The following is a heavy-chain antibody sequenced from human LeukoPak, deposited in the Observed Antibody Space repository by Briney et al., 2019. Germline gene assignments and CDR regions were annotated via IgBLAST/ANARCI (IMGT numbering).Heavy chain of an antibody. J-gene: IGHJ3*02. CDR2: IIPMFGTT. CDR3: ARDRGSDWDAFDI. V-gene: IGHV1-69*05. CDR1: GGTFSSYA. Sequence: SVKVSCKASGGTFSSYAISWVRQAPGQGLEWMGRIIPMFGTTNYAQKFQGRVTITTDESTSTAYMELGSLRSEDTAVYYCARDRGSDWDAFDIWGQGTMVTVSS. D-gene: IGHD3/OR15-3a*01.